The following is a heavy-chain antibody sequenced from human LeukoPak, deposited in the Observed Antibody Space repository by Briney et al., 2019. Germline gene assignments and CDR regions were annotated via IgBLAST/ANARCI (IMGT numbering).Heavy chain of an antibody. CDR1: GGSFSGYY. D-gene: IGHD3-10*01. CDR2: INHSGST. Sequence: SETLSLTCAVYGGSFSGYYWSWIRQPPGKGLEWIGEINHSGSTNYNPSLKSRVTISADTSKNQFSLKLSSVTAADTAVYYCARLHYPHGMDVWGQGTTVTVSS. CDR3: ARLHYPHGMDV. V-gene: IGHV4-34*01. J-gene: IGHJ6*02.